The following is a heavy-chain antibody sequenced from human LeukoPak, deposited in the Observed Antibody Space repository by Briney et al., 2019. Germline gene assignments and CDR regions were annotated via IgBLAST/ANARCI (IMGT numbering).Heavy chain of an antibody. Sequence: SETLSLTCTVSGGSISSYYWSWIRQPPGKGLEWIGYIDYSGSTNYYPSLKSRVTISVDTSKNQFSLKLSSVTAADTAVYYCARDVDVWGKGATVTVSS. CDR1: GGSISSYY. CDR3: ARDVDV. V-gene: IGHV4-59*01. CDR2: IDYSGST. J-gene: IGHJ6*04.